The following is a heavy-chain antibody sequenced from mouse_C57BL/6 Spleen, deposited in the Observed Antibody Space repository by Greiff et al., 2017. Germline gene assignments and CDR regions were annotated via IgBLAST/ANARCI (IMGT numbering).Heavy chain of an antibody. V-gene: IGHV14-2*01. J-gene: IGHJ4*01. CDR1: GYHFKDYY. Sequence: VQLQQSGAELVKPGASVKLSCKASGYHFKDYYMHWVKQRPEQGLEWIGKIDPEDGDTKYAQKIQGKATLTADTSSTTAYLQLSSLTSEDAAVYYCASGNYWDAMDYWGQGTSVTVSS. CDR3: ASGNYWDAMDY. CDR2: IDPEDGDT. D-gene: IGHD2-1*01.